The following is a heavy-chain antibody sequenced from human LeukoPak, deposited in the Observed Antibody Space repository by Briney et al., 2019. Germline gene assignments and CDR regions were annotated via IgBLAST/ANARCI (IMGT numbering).Heavy chain of an antibody. Sequence: WASVKVSCKASGYTFTSYYMHWVRQAPGQGLEWMGIINPSGGSTSYAQKFQGRVTMTRDMSTSTVYMELSSLRSEGTAVYYCARVAPYCGGDCYGPFGYWGQGTLVTVPS. CDR3: ARVAPYCGGDCYGPFGY. D-gene: IGHD2-21*02. CDR1: GYTFTSYY. V-gene: IGHV1-46*01. CDR2: INPSGGST. J-gene: IGHJ4*02.